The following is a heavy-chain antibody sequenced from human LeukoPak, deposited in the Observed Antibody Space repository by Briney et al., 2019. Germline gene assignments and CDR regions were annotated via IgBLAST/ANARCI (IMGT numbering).Heavy chain of an antibody. CDR1: GFTFSSYW. V-gene: IGHV3-7*01. Sequence: GGSLRLSCAASGFTFSSYWMSWVRQAPGKGLEWVANIKQDGSEKYYVDSVKGRFTISRDNAKNSLYLQMNSLRAEDTAVYYCARDGVDYGDWGSDLYYYYGMDVWGQGTTVTVSS. CDR2: IKQDGSEK. J-gene: IGHJ6*02. CDR3: ARDGVDYGDWGSDLYYYYGMDV. D-gene: IGHD4-17*01.